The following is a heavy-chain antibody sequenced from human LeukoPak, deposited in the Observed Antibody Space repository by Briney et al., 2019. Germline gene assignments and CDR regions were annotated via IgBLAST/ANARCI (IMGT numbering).Heavy chain of an antibody. CDR1: GYSISSGYY. J-gene: IGHJ4*02. Sequence: SETLSLTCAVSGYSISSGYYWGWIRQPPGKGLEWIGSIYHSGSTYYNPSLKSRVTISVDTSKNQFSLKLSSVTAADTAVYYCARQGPRIAAAVEIPFDYWGQGTLVTVSS. CDR3: ARQGPRIAAAVEIPFDY. V-gene: IGHV4-38-2*01. CDR2: IYHSGST. D-gene: IGHD6-25*01.